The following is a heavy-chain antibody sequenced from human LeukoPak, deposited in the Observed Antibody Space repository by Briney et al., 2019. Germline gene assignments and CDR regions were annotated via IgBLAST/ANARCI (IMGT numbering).Heavy chain of an antibody. CDR3: AKDVENGDYCFDY. V-gene: IGHV3-30*18. CDR1: GFTFSSYG. D-gene: IGHD4-17*01. Sequence: PGRSLRLSCAASGFTFSSYGMHWVRQAPGKGLEWVAVISYDGSNKYYADSVKGRFTISRDNSKNTLYLQMSSLRAEDTAVYYCAKDVENGDYCFDYWGQGTLVTVSS. CDR2: ISYDGSNK. J-gene: IGHJ4*02.